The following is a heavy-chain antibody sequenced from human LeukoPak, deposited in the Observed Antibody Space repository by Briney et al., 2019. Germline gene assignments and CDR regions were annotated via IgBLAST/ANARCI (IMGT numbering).Heavy chain of an antibody. V-gene: IGHV3-23*01. CDR1: GFTFSSYA. CDR2: ISGSGGST. J-gene: IGHJ6*02. Sequence: GGSLRLSCAASGFTFSSYAMSWVRQAPGKGLEWVSAISGSGGSTYYADSAKGRFTISRDNSKNTLYLQMNSLRAEDTAVYYCAKQRRSSSPRYYYGMDVWGQGTTVTVSS. CDR3: AKQRRSSSPRYYYGMDV. D-gene: IGHD6-6*01.